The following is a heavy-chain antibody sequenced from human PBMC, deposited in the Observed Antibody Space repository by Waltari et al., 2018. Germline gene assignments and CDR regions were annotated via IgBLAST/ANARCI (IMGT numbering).Heavy chain of an antibody. V-gene: IGHV4-39*01. CDR1: GGSLSSCSYY. J-gene: IGHJ5*02. CDR3: ARFSKSANWIDP. Sequence: QLQLQESGPGLVKPSETLSLTCTVSGGSLSSCSYYWGWIRQPPGKGLEWIGSISYSGSTYYNTSLMSRVTISVDTSKNQFSLKLTSVIAAETAVFYCARFSKSANWIDPWGQGTLVTVSS. CDR2: ISYSGST. D-gene: IGHD3-3*02.